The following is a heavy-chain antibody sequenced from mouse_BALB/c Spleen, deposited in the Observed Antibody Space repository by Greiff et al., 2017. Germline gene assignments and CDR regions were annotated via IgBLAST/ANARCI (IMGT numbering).Heavy chain of an antibody. D-gene: IGHD2-14*01. CDR1: GFTFSNYW. Sequence: EVQRVESGGGLVQPGGSMKLSCVASGFTFSNYWMNWVRQSPEKGLEWVAEIRLKSNNYATHYAESVKGRFTISRDDSKSSVYLQMNNLRAEDTGIYYCTRGYADDYAMDYWGQGTSVTVSS. V-gene: IGHV6-6*02. CDR2: IRLKSNNYAT. CDR3: TRGYADDYAMDY. J-gene: IGHJ4*01.